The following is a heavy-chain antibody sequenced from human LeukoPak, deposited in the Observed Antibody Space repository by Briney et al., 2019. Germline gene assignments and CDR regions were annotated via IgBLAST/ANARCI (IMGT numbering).Heavy chain of an antibody. CDR2: IKLDGSEK. J-gene: IGHJ4*02. Sequence: GGSLRLSCSASGFTFSSYWMSWVRKAPGKGLEWVANIKLDGSEKYYVDSVKGRFTISRDNAKNSLYLQMNSLRVEDTAVYFCAKDDWNDGGSIDYWGQGTLVTVSS. D-gene: IGHD1-1*01. CDR1: GFTFSSYW. V-gene: IGHV3-7*01. CDR3: AKDDWNDGGSIDY.